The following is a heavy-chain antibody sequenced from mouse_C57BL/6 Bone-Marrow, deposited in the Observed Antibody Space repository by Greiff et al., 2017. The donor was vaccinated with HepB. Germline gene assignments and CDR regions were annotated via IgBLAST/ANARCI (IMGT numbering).Heavy chain of an antibody. Sequence: QVQLQQPGAELVKPGASVKMSCKASGYTFTSYWITWVKQRPGQGLEWIGDIYPGSGSTNYNEKFKSKATLTVDTSSSTAYMQLSSLTSEDSAVYYCARDYYGSSYRTDWYFDVWGTGTTVTVSS. D-gene: IGHD1-1*01. V-gene: IGHV1-55*01. J-gene: IGHJ1*03. CDR3: ARDYYGSSYRTDWYFDV. CDR1: GYTFTSYW. CDR2: IYPGSGST.